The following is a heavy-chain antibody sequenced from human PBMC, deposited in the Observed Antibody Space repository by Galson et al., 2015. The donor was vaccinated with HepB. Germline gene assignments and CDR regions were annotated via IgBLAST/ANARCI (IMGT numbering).Heavy chain of an antibody. CDR2: IHPSGST. V-gene: IGHV4-4*07. Sequence: SETLSLTCTVPGGSISSNYWTWVRQFAGKGLEWIGRIHPSGSTIYNPSLKSRLTVSVDTSKNQFSLKLSSVTAADTAVYYCAINSRPGSGRWAGLDVWGQGTTVTVSS. CDR3: AINSRPGSGRWAGLDV. D-gene: IGHD3-10*01. J-gene: IGHJ6*02. CDR1: GGSISSNY.